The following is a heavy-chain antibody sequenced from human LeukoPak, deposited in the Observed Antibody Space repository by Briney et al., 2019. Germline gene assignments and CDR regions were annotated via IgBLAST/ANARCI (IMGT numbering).Heavy chain of an antibody. J-gene: IGHJ4*02. Sequence: ASVTVSCKASGYTFTSYGISWVRQAPGQGLEWMGWISAYNGNTNYAQKLQGRVTMTTDTSTSTTYMELRSLRSDDTAVYYCARRGVPAATNYFDYWGQGTLVTVSS. CDR1: GYTFTSYG. CDR3: ARRGVPAATNYFDY. D-gene: IGHD2-2*01. CDR2: ISAYNGNT. V-gene: IGHV1-18*04.